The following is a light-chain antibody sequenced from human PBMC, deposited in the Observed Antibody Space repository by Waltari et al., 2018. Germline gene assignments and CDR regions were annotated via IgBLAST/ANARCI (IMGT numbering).Light chain of an antibody. CDR3: CSYAGSSTVV. CDR2: EGS. CDR1: SSDVGSYNL. J-gene: IGLJ2*01. V-gene: IGLV2-23*01. Sequence: QSALTQPASVSGSPGPSITLSCPGTSSDVGSYNLVSWYQQHPGKAPKRMIYEGSKRPSGVSNRFSGSKSGNTASLTISGLQAEDEADYYCCSYAGSSTVVFGGGTKLTVL.